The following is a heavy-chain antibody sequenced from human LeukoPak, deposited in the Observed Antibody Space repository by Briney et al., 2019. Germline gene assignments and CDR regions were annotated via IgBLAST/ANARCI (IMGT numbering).Heavy chain of an antibody. CDR3: ARHLYSGYELDY. D-gene: IGHD5-12*01. V-gene: IGHV4-38-2*01. J-gene: IGHJ4*02. CDR1: GCSISSGYY. Sequence: SETLSLTCAVSGCSISSGYYWGWIRQPPGKGLEWIGSIYHSGSTYYNPSLKSRVTISVDTSKNQFSLKLSSVTAADTAVYYCARHLYSGYELDYWGQGTLVTVSS. CDR2: IYHSGST.